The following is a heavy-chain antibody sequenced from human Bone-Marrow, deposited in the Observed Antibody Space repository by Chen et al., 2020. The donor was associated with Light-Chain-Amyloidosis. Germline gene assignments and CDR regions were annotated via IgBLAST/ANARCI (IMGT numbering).Heavy chain of an antibody. V-gene: IGHV5-51*01. D-gene: IGHD5-12*01. Sequence: EQSGPEVKKPGESLKISCKGSGYTFPNYWIGWVRQMPGKGLEWMGVIYPDDSDARYNPSFEGQVTISADKSITTAYLQWRSLKASDTAMYYCARRRDGYNFDYWGQGTLVTVSS. CDR3: ARRRDGYNFDY. CDR2: IYPDDSDA. CDR1: GYTFPNYW. J-gene: IGHJ4*02.